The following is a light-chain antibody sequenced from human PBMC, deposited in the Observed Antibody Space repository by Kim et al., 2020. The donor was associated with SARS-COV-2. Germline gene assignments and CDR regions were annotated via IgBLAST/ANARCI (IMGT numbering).Light chain of an antibody. CDR3: QQSYSTPLT. V-gene: IGKV1-39*01. CDR2: AAS. Sequence: DIQMTQSPSSLSASVGERVTIKCRASQSISSYLNWYQQKPGKAPKLLIYAASSLQSGVPSRFSGSGSGTDFTLTISSLQPEDFATYYCQQSYSTPLTFGGGTKVDIK. CDR1: QSISSY. J-gene: IGKJ4*01.